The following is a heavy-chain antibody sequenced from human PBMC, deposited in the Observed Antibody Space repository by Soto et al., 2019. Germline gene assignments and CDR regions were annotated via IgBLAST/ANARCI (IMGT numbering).Heavy chain of an antibody. V-gene: IGHV1-69*01. Sequence: QVQLVQSGAEVKKPGSSVKVSCKASGGTFSSYAISWVRPAPGQGLEWMGGFNPIFETANYAQKFQGRVTITADESTNTADMELSGLRSEDTAVYYCTRGITLIRGVIPPGYYYGMDVWGQGTTVAVSS. J-gene: IGHJ6*02. CDR3: TRGITLIRGVIPPGYYYGMDV. CDR2: FNPIFETA. CDR1: GGTFSSYA. D-gene: IGHD3-10*01.